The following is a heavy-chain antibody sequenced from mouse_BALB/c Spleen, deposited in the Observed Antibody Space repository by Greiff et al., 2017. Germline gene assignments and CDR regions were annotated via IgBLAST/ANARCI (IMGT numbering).Heavy chain of an antibody. CDR3: ARGPYGYEFDY. D-gene: IGHD2-2*01. Sequence: VQVVESGPELVKPGASVKISCKASGYTFTDYYINWVKQKPGQGLEWIGWIYPGSGNTKYNEKFKGKATLTVDTSSSTAYMQLSSLTSEDTAVYFCARGPYGYEFDYWGQGTTLTVSS. CDR2: IYPGSGNT. CDR1: GYTFTDYY. V-gene: IGHV1-84*02. J-gene: IGHJ2*01.